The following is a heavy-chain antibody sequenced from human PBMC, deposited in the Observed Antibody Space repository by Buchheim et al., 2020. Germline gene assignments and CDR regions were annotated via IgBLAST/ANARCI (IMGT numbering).Heavy chain of an antibody. CDR3: ARELQSSSFFDYYYGMDV. CDR2: ISSSSSTI. CDR1: GFTFSSYS. Sequence: EVPLVESGGGLVQPGGSLRLSCAASGFTFSSYSMNWVRQAPGKGLEWVSYISSSSSTIYYADSVKGRFTISRDNAKNSLYLQMNSLRAEDTAVYYCARELQSSSFFDYYYGMDVWGQGTT. D-gene: IGHD6-6*01. V-gene: IGHV3-48*04. J-gene: IGHJ6*02.